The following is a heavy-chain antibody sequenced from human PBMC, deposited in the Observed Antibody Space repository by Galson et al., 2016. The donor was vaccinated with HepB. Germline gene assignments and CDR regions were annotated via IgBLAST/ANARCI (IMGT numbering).Heavy chain of an antibody. CDR3: ARDGFPGFGSFFDY. Sequence: PPGKGLEWIGEVNHRGTTNYDPSLESRVTISADTSKNQFSLNLSSVTAADTAVYFCARDGFPGFGSFFDYWGHGALVTVSS. CDR2: VNHRGTT. D-gene: IGHD3-10*01. V-gene: IGHV4-34*01. J-gene: IGHJ4*01.